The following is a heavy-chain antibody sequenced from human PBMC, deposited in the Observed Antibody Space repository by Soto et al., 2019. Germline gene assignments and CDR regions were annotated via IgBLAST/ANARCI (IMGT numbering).Heavy chain of an antibody. CDR1: GFTFDDHT. CDR3: AKDISVVVPANYGMDV. V-gene: IGHV3-43*01. D-gene: IGHD2-2*01. CDR2: ISWDGGST. J-gene: IGHJ6*02. Sequence: GGSLRLSCAASGFTFDDHTMHWVRQAPGKGLEWVSLISWDGGSTYYADSVKGRFTISRDNSKNSLYLQMNSLRTEDTALYYCAKDISVVVPANYGMDVWGQGTTVTVSS.